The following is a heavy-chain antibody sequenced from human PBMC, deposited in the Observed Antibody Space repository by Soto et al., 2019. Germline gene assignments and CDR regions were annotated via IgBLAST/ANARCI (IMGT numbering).Heavy chain of an antibody. CDR2: ISGSGDDT. Sequence: QLLESGGGFVQPGGSLRLSCVASGFTFSNFAMAWVRQGPGEGLEWVSAISGSGDDTFYADSMKGRFTISRDNSKNTLFLQINSLTAEDTAVHYCANPIPKTGTTFGFWGQGTLVTLSS. J-gene: IGHJ4*02. V-gene: IGHV3-23*01. CDR3: ANPIPKTGTTFGF. D-gene: IGHD1-1*01. CDR1: GFTFSNFA.